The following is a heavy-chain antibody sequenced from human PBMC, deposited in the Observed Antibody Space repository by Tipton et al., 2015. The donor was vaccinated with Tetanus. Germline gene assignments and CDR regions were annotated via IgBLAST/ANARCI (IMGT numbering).Heavy chain of an antibody. CDR2: VSYSGRT. Sequence: TLSLTCTVSGGSVRSGDYSWNWIRQPPGKGLEWLAYVSYSGRTNSNYPLKSRITISQDTSKNQFSLKLSSVTAADTAVYYCARRSYCSSSRCFDAFDLWGQGTMVTVSS. CDR3: ARRSYCSSSRCFDAFDL. CDR1: GGSVRSGDYS. J-gene: IGHJ3*01. D-gene: IGHD2-2*01. V-gene: IGHV4-61*08.